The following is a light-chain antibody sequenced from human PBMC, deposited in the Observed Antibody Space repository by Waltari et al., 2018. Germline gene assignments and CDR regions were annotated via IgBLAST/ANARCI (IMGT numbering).Light chain of an antibody. J-gene: IGKJ1*01. CDR3: QQTYSAPT. V-gene: IGKV1-39*01. CDR1: QSPSSY. CDR2: AAS. Sequence: DIQMTQSPSSLSASIGDRVTISCRASQSPSSYLNWYQHKPGKAPNLLIYAASALQSGVPSRFRGSGSGTDFTLTIISLQPEDFATYYCQQTYSAPTFGQGTKVEIK.